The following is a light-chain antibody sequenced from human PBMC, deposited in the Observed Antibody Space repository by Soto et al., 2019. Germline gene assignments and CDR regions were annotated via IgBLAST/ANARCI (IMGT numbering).Light chain of an antibody. J-gene: IGLJ2*01. CDR3: STWDDNLNSPI. V-gene: IGLV1-47*01. CDR1: TSNIESNY. Sequence: QSVLTQPPSASGTPGQRVAISCSGGTSNIESNYVYWYQQLPGTAPKLLIHRNDQRPSGVPDRFSGSKSGTSASLAISGLRSEDEADYYCSTWDDNLNSPIFGGGTKLTVL. CDR2: RND.